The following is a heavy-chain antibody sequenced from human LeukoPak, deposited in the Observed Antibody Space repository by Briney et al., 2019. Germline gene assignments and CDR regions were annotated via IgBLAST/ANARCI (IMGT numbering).Heavy chain of an antibody. Sequence: PGGSLRLSCAASGFTFSSYAMHWVRQAPGKGLEWVSYISSSSSTIYYADSVKGRFTISRDNAKNSLYLQMNSLRDEDTAVYYCARDKSPYDYVWGSYRPVDYWGQGTLVTVSS. CDR2: ISSSSSTI. J-gene: IGHJ4*02. CDR3: ARDKSPYDYVWGSYRPVDY. D-gene: IGHD3-16*02. V-gene: IGHV3-48*02. CDR1: GFTFSSYA.